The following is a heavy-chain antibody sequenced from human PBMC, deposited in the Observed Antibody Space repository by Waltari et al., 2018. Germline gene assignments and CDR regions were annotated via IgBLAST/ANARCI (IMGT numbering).Heavy chain of an antibody. J-gene: IGHJ4*02. V-gene: IGHV3-15*01. Sequence: EVQLVESGGGLVKPGGSLRLSCAASGFTFSNAWMSWFRQAPGKGLEWVGRIKSKTDGGTTDYAAPVKGRFTISRDDSKNTLYLQMNSLKTEDTAVYYCTTEAVGLYSGSRCFDYWGQGTLVTVSS. CDR3: TTEAVGLYSGSRCFDY. CDR1: GFTFSNAW. D-gene: IGHD1-26*01. CDR2: IKSKTDGGTT.